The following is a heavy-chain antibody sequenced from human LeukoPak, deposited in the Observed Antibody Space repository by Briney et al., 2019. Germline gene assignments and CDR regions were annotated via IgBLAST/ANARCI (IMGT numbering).Heavy chain of an antibody. J-gene: IGHJ6*03. D-gene: IGHD3-3*01. CDR1: GGTFSSYA. CDR2: IIPIFGTA. Sequence: SVKVSCKASGGTFSSYAISWVRQAPGQGLEWVGGIIPIFGTANYAQKFQGRVTIPADECTSTDYMELGSLRSEDTAVYYCARGTNRITIFGVVTPNYYYYYLDVWGKGTTVTVSS. V-gene: IGHV1-69*01. CDR3: ARGTNRITIFGVVTPNYYYYYLDV.